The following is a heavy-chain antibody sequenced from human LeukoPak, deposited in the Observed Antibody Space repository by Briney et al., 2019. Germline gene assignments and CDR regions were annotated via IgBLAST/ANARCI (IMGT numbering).Heavy chain of an antibody. J-gene: IGHJ2*01. CDR3: ARKNWDYWYFEL. CDR1: GYSTTSGYY. D-gene: IGHD7-27*01. Sequence: PSETLSLTCAVSGYSTTSGYYWGWIRQPPGQGLEWIGSIYHSGSTYYNPSLKSRVTILVDTSKNQFSLRLSSVTAADTAVYYCARKNWDYWYFELWGRGTLVTVSS. V-gene: IGHV4-38-2*01. CDR2: IYHSGST.